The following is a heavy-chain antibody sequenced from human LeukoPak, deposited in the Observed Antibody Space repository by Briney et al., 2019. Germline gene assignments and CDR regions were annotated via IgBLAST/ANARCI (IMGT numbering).Heavy chain of an antibody. CDR1: GGSFSSYY. J-gene: IGHJ5*02. CDR3: ARSYSSSSFWFDP. D-gene: IGHD6-6*01. V-gene: IGHV4-4*09. CDR2: IYTSGST. Sequence: SETLSLTCTVSGGSFSSYYWSWIRQPPGKGLEWIGYIYTSGSTNYNPSLKSRVTISVDTSKNQFSLKLSSVTAADTAVYYCARSYSSSSFWFDPWGQGTLVTVSS.